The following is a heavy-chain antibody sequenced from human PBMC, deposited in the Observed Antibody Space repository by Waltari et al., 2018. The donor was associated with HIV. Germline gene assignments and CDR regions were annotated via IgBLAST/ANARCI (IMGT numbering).Heavy chain of an antibody. CDR2: ISSNRRYI. CDR3: ARDQDYSFDY. D-gene: IGHD4-4*01. CDR1: GFTFSSYS. Sequence: EGQLVESGGGLVKPGGSLRLSCAASGFTFSSYSMNWVRQAPGKVLEWVSSISSNRRYIYYADSVKGRFTIARDNTKNSLYLQLNSLRAEDTAVYYCARDQDYSFDYWGQGTLVTVSS. V-gene: IGHV3-21*02. J-gene: IGHJ4*02.